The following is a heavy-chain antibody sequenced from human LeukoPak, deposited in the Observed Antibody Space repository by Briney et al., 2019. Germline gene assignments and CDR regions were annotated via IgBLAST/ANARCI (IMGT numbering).Heavy chain of an antibody. V-gene: IGHV1-2*02. Sequence: GASVKVSYKASGYTFTSYYMHWVRQAPGQGLEGMGWINPNSGGTNYAQKFQGRVTMTRDTSISTAYMELSRLRSDDTAVYYCARGRSTRIQLDPGFDYWGQGTLVTVSS. CDR2: INPNSGGT. D-gene: IGHD5-18*01. CDR1: GYTFTSYY. J-gene: IGHJ4*02. CDR3: ARGRSTRIQLDPGFDY.